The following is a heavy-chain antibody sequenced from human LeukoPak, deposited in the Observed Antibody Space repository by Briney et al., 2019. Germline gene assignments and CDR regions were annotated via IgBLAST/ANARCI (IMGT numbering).Heavy chain of an antibody. Sequence: GGSLRLSCAASGFTFSSYARSWVRQAPGKGLECVSAISGSGGSTYYADSVKGRFTISRDNSKNTLYLQMNSLRAEDTAVYYCAKFLPTHIVVANYYFDYWGQGTLVTVSS. CDR2: ISGSGGST. D-gene: IGHD2-21*01. V-gene: IGHV3-23*01. J-gene: IGHJ4*02. CDR1: GFTFSSYA. CDR3: AKFLPTHIVVANYYFDY.